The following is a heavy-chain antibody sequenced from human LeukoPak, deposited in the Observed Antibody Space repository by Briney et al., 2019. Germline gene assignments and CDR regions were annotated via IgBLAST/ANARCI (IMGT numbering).Heavy chain of an antibody. CDR1: GGSISNYY. D-gene: IGHD6-19*01. V-gene: IGHV4-59*01. Sequence: SETLSLTCTVSGGSISNYYWSWTRQPPGKGLEWIGYTYYSGSTNYNPSLKSRVTISVDTSKNQFSVKLSSVTAADTAVYYCARSGQWLAPIDYWGQGTLVTVSS. J-gene: IGHJ4*02. CDR3: ARSGQWLAPIDY. CDR2: TYYSGST.